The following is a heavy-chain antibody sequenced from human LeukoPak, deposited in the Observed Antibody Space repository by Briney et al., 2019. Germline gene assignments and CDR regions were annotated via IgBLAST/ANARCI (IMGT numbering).Heavy chain of an antibody. D-gene: IGHD2-21*02. CDR3: ARARDQEFDF. CDR1: GYTFSNYF. V-gene: IGHV1-46*01. CDR2: LNPSSDYT. Sequence: GASVKVSCKTSGYTFSNYFMHWIRQAPGQGPEWMGILNPSSDYTEYAEKFQGRVAMTKDTSTSTIYMELKRLTFEDTAVYFCARARDQEFDFWGQGTLVTVSS. J-gene: IGHJ4*02.